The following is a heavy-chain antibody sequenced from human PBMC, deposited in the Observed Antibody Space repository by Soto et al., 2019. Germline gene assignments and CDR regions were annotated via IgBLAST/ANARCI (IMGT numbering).Heavy chain of an antibody. CDR2: ISAYNGNT. CDR3: AIVDSSGYYTFFDY. Sequence: ASVKVSCKASGYTFTSYGISWVRQAPGQGLEWMGWISAYNGNTNYAQKPQGRVTMTTDTSTSTAYMELRSLRSDDTAVYYCAIVDSSGYYTFFDYWGQGTLVTVSS. D-gene: IGHD3-22*01. J-gene: IGHJ4*02. V-gene: IGHV1-18*01. CDR1: GYTFTSYG.